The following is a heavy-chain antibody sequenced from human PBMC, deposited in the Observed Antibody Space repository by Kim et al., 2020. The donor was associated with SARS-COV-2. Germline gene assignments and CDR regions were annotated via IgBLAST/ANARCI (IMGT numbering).Heavy chain of an antibody. V-gene: IGHV4-39*01. CDR1: GGSISSSSYY. CDR3: ARHFPYLLWFGDGYFDY. J-gene: IGHJ4*02. Sequence: SETLSLTCTVSGGSISSSSYYWGWIRQPPGKGLEWIGSIYYSGSTYYNPSLKSRVTISVDTSKNQFSLKLSSVTAADTAVYYCARHFPYLLWFGDGYFDYWGQGTLVTVSS. CDR2: IYYSGST. D-gene: IGHD3-10*01.